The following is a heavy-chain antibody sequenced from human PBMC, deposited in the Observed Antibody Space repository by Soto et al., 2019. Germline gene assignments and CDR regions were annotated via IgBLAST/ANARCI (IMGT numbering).Heavy chain of an antibody. CDR3: ARDVVVAQYFDY. D-gene: IGHD2-15*01. V-gene: IGHV1-69*06. CDR1: GGTFSGYA. Sequence: GASVKVSCKASGGTFSGYAISWVRQAPGQGLEWMGGIIPIFGTANYAQKFQGRVTITADKSTSTAYMELSSLRSEDTAVYYCARDVVVAQYFDYWGQGALVTVSS. J-gene: IGHJ4*02. CDR2: IIPIFGTA.